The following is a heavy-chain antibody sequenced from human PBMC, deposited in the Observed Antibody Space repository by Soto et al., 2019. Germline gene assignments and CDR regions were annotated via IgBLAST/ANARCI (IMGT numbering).Heavy chain of an antibody. CDR2: IETRGTTI. J-gene: IGHJ3*02. D-gene: IGHD1-26*01. CDR3: ARGVGLSGKYYALDI. V-gene: IGHV3-48*03. CDR1: GFSFNSYE. Sequence: PGGSLRLSCAASGFSFNSYEMNWVRQSPGKGLEFVSYIETRGTTIAYAESVKGRFAISRDSAKNSLFLQMNSLRAEDTAVYYCARGVGLSGKYYALDIWGQGTMVTVSS.